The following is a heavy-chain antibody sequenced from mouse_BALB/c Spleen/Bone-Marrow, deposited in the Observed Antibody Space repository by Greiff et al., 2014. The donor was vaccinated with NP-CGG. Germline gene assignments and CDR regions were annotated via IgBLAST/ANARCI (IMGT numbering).Heavy chain of an antibody. D-gene: IGHD2-4*01. CDR2: IWSGGST. CDR3: ARNKNDYDGTLAY. Sequence: QVQLQQSGPGLVQPSQSLSITCTVSGFSLTSYGVHWVRQSPGKGLEWLGVIWSGGSTDYNAAFISRLSTSKDNSKSQVFFKMNSLQADDTAIYYCARNKNDYDGTLAYWGQGTLVTVSA. V-gene: IGHV2-4-1*01. CDR1: GFSLTSYG. J-gene: IGHJ3*01.